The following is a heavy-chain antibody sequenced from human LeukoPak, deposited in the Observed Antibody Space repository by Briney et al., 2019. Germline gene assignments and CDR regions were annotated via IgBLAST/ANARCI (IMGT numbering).Heavy chain of an antibody. CDR1: AGSISSGSYY. D-gene: IGHD6-19*01. Sequence: PSETLSLTCTVSAGSISSGSYYWSWIRQHAGKGLEWNGRIYTSGSTNYNPSLKSRVTMTRDTSTSTVYMELSSLRSEDTAVYYCARDQRYSSGWYYFDYWGQGTLVTVSS. J-gene: IGHJ4*02. CDR3: ARDQRYSSGWYYFDY. CDR2: IYTSGST. V-gene: IGHV4-61*02.